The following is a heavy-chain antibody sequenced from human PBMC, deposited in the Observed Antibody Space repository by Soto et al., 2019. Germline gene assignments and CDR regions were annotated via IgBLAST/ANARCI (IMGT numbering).Heavy chain of an antibody. CDR3: AKEWVYDSSGWSFDY. D-gene: IGHD3-22*01. J-gene: IGHJ4*02. CDR2: IYYGGSI. CDR1: GDSISSYY. Sequence: PSETLSLTCTVSGDSISSYYWTWIRQPPGKGLEWIAFIYYGGSINYNPSLKSRVAISVDTSKNQFSLNLNSVTAADTAVFYCAKEWVYDSSGWSFDYWGQGTLVTVSS. V-gene: IGHV4-59*12.